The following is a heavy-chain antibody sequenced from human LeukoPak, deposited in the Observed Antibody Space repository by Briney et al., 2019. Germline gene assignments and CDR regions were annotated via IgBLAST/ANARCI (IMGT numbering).Heavy chain of an antibody. D-gene: IGHD3-22*01. CDR3: ARAYYDSSGPFFDY. Sequence: SETLSLTCTVSGGSISSYYWSWIRQPPGKGLEWIGYIYYSGSTDYNPSLKSRVTISVDTSKNQFSLKLSSVTAADTAVYYCARAYYDSSGPFFDYWGQGTLVTVSS. CDR1: GGSISSYY. V-gene: IGHV4-59*01. CDR2: IYYSGST. J-gene: IGHJ4*02.